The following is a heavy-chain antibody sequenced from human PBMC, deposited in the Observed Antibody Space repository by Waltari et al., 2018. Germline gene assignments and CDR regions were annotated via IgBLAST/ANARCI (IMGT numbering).Heavy chain of an antibody. J-gene: IGHJ3*02. CDR2: IIPIFGTA. V-gene: IGHV1-69*01. CDR3: ARTYYDSSGYYYRSDAFDI. D-gene: IGHD3-22*01. CDR1: GGTFSSYA. Sequence: QVQLVQSGAEVKKPGSSVKVSCKASGGTFSSYAISWVRQAPGQGREWMGGIIPIFGTANYAQKFQGRVTITADESTSTAYMELSSLRSEDTAVYYCARTYYDSSGYYYRSDAFDIWGQGTMVTVSS.